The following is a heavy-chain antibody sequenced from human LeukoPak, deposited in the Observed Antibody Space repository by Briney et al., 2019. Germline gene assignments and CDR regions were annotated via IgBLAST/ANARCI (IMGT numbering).Heavy chain of an antibody. Sequence: PSETLSLNCTVSGGSISCGHYYWSWIRQPPGKGLKFIGYIHNTGYTYNMQSLKSRITISVDTTKRQFSLNLSSVTAADTAVYYCASLGGYCSGGSCYSHDYGDRGYYLDYWGQGTLITVSA. CDR2: IHNTGYT. V-gene: IGHV4-30-4*01. D-gene: IGHD2-15*01. CDR3: ASLGGYCSGGSCYSHDYGDRGYYLDY. CDR1: GGSISCGHYY. J-gene: IGHJ4*02.